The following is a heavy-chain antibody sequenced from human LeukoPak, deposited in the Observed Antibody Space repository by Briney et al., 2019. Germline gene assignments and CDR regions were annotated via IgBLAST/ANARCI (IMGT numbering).Heavy chain of an antibody. CDR2: IYTSGTT. V-gene: IGHV4-61*02. CDR1: GGSVRRGNYY. D-gene: IGHD3-3*01. J-gene: IGHJ5*02. CDR3: ARRYVTIFRVIDNWFDP. Sequence: SETLSLTCTVSGGSVRRGNYYWTWIRQPAGSGLEWIGRIYTSGTTDCNPSLRTRVTISVDASRNQFSLNLSSVTAADTAVYYCARRYVTIFRVIDNWFDPWGQGTLVTVSS.